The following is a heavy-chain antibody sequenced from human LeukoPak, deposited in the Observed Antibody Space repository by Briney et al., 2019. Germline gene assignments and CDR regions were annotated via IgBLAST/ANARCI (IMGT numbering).Heavy chain of an antibody. V-gene: IGHV3-23*01. D-gene: IGHD1-14*01. J-gene: IGHJ4*02. CDR1: GFTFSTNP. CDR3: ATGDSFDY. Sequence: GGSLRLSCAASGFTFSTNPMSWVRQAPGKGLEWVSANTRTYYADAVKGRFTISRDNAKNSLYLQMNSLRAEDTALYYCATGDSFDYWGQGTLVTVSS. CDR2: NTRT.